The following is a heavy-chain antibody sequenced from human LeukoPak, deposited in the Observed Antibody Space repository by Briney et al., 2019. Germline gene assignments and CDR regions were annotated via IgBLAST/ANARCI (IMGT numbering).Heavy chain of an antibody. D-gene: IGHD2-8*02. Sequence: GGSLRLSCAASGSTFSSYGMHWVRQAPGKGLEWVAVISYDGSNKYYADSVKGRFTISRDNSKNTLYLQMNSLRAEDTAVYYCAKGRTKSYGTGDYFDYWGQGTLVTVSS. V-gene: IGHV3-30*18. CDR3: AKGRTKSYGTGDYFDY. CDR1: GSTFSSYG. CDR2: ISYDGSNK. J-gene: IGHJ4*02.